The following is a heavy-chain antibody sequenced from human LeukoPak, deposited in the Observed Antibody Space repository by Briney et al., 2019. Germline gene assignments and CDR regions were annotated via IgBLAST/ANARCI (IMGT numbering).Heavy chain of an antibody. CDR1: GGSISSSSYF. CDR3: ARLPLNSRYSSGWYSRSYFDY. Sequence: PSETLSLTCTVSGGSISSSSYFWGWIRQPPGKGLEWIGSIYYSGSTYYNPSLKSRVTISVGTSKNQFSLKLSSVTAADTAVYYCARLPLNSRYSSGWYSRSYFDYWGQGTLVTVSP. V-gene: IGHV4-39*01. D-gene: IGHD6-19*01. CDR2: IYYSGST. J-gene: IGHJ4*02.